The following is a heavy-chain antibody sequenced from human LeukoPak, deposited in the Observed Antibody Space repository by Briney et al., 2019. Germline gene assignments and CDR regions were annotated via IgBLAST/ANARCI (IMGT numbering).Heavy chain of an antibody. CDR3: ARGERRYFDWLSVPRYYYGMDV. D-gene: IGHD3-9*01. CDR2: MNPNSGNT. CDR1: GYTFTSYD. Sequence: ASVKVSCKASGYTFTSYDINWVRQAPGQGLEWMGWMNPNSGNTGYAQKFQGRVTMTRNTSISTAYMELSSLRSEDTAVYYCARGERRYFDWLSVPRYYYGMDVWGQGTTVTVSS. V-gene: IGHV1-8*01. J-gene: IGHJ6*02.